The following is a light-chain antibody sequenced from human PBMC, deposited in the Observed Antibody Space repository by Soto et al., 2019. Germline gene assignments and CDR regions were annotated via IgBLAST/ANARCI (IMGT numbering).Light chain of an antibody. CDR3: SSFTSSSTPYV. V-gene: IGLV2-14*01. Sequence: QSVLTQPASVSGSPGQSITISCTGTSSDVGGYNYVSWYQQHPGKAPKLMIYDVSNRPSGVSNPFSGSKSGNTASLTISGLQAEDEADYYCSSFTSSSTPYVFGTGTKVTV. J-gene: IGLJ1*01. CDR1: SSDVGGYNY. CDR2: DVS.